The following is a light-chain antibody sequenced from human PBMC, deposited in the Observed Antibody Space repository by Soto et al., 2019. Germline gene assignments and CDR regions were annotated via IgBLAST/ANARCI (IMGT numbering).Light chain of an antibody. CDR1: PNIGSN. CDR3: HQYNNWPLGT. V-gene: IGKV3-15*01. Sequence: VMKQSPDTRRAGPECRSSCSRYLSPNIGSNLAWYQQRPGQAPRLLLYGASTRATETPARFSGSGSGTGFTLSISSREREDFEVYYCHQYNNWPLGTFGPGTKVDIK. CDR2: GAS. J-gene: IGKJ1*01.